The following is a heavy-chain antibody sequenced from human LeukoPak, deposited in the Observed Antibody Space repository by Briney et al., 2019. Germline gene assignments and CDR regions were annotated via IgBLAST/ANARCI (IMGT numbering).Heavy chain of an antibody. V-gene: IGHV5-51*01. CDR3: ARHSDVIGAI. D-gene: IGHD3-10*01. J-gene: IGHJ4*02. CDR2: IYPRDSDT. CDR1: GYTFTHQW. Sequence: PGESLKISCKASGYTFTHQWIGWVRQKSGSGLEWMGIIYPRDSDTRYSPSFQGHVSISADTSINTAYLEWSRLEASDTAIYYCARHSDVIGAIWGQGTLVTASS.